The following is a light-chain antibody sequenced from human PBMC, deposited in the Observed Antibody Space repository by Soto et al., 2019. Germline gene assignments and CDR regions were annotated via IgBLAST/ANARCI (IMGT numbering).Light chain of an antibody. CDR2: EVG. CDR1: SSDIRAYNY. V-gene: IGLV2-14*01. Sequence: QSVLTQPASVSGSPGQSITISCTGTSSDIRAYNYVSWYQQHPGEAPKLMIYEVGDRPSGLSNRFSGSKSGNTASLTISRLQTEDEADYYCSSYTSNNFYVFGTGTKVTVL. J-gene: IGLJ1*01. CDR3: SSYTSNNFYV.